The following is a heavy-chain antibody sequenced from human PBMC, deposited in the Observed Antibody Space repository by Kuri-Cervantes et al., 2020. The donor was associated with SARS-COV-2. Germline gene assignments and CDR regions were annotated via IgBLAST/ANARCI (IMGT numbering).Heavy chain of an antibody. CDR2: ITWDSGNI. Sequence: LSLTCAASGFTFHDFAMHWVRQFPGKGLEWVSGITWDSGNIGYADSVKGRFTISRDNAKNSLYLQMNSLRAEDTALYYCAKGHCSGGSCYFDYWGQGTLVTVSS. V-gene: IGHV3-9*01. CDR3: AKGHCSGGSCYFDY. CDR1: GFTFHDFA. D-gene: IGHD2-15*01. J-gene: IGHJ4*02.